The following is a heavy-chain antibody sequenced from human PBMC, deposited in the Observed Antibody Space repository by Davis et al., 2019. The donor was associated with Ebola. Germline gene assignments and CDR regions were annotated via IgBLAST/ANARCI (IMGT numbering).Heavy chain of an antibody. J-gene: IGHJ4*02. D-gene: IGHD6-13*01. CDR1: GGSFSGYY. CDR3: ARGTGSSSWYY. CDR2: INHSGST. V-gene: IGHV4-34*01. Sequence: MPSETLSLTCAVYGGSFSGYYWGWIRQPPGKGLEWIGEINHSGSTNYNPSLKSRVTISVDTSKNQFSLKLSSVTAADTAVYYCARGTGSSSWYYWGQGTLVTVSS.